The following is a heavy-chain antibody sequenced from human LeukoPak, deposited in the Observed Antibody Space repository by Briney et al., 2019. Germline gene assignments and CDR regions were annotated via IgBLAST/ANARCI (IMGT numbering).Heavy chain of an antibody. Sequence: GGSLRLSCAASGFTFSSYSMNWVRQAPGRGLEWVSYISSSSSTIYYADPVKGRFTISRDNAKNSLYLQMNSLRDEDTAVYYCATDPGSSWKADYWGQGTLVTVSS. V-gene: IGHV3-48*02. D-gene: IGHD6-13*01. CDR1: GFTFSSYS. CDR2: ISSSSSTI. CDR3: ATDPGSSWKADY. J-gene: IGHJ4*02.